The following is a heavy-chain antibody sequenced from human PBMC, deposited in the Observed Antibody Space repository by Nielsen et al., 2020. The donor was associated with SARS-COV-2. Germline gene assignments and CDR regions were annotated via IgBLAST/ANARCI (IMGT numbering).Heavy chain of an antibody. Sequence: GGSLRLSCAAAGFTFDDYGMSWVRQAPGKGMEWVSGINWNGGSTGYADSVKGRFTISRDNAKNSLYLQMNSLRAEDTALYHCARGSDYAYYYDGMDVWGQGTTVTVSS. CDR2: INWNGGST. CDR3: ARGSDYAYYYDGMDV. V-gene: IGHV3-20*01. J-gene: IGHJ6*02. D-gene: IGHD4-17*01. CDR1: GFTFDDYG.